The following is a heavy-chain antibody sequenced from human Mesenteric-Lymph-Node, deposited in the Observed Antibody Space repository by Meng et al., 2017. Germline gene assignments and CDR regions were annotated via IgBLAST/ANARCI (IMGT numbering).Heavy chain of an antibody. J-gene: IGHJ5*02. D-gene: IGHD2-2*01. CDR2: ISSSSSYI. Sequence: GESLKISCAASGFTFSSYSMNWVRQAPGKGLEWVSSISSSSSYIYYADSVKGRFTISRDNAKNSLYLQMNSLRAEDTAVYYCARTHLIIVVVPAAMVSWGQGTLVTVSS. V-gene: IGHV3-21*01. CDR3: ARTHLIIVVVPAAMVS. CDR1: GFTFSSYS.